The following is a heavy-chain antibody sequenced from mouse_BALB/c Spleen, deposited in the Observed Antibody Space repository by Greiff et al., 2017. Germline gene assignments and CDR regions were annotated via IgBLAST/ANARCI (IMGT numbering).Heavy chain of an antibody. CDR2: ISYSGST. CDR3: ARYYRYDEYAMDY. CDR1: GDSITSGY. V-gene: IGHV3-8*02. D-gene: IGHD2-14*01. Sequence: DVKLQESGPSLVKPSQTLSLTCSVTGDSITSGYWNWIRKFPGNKLEYMGYISYSGSTYYNPSLKSRISITRDTSKNQYYLQLNSVTTEDTATYYCARYYRYDEYAMDYWGQGTSVTVSS. J-gene: IGHJ4*01.